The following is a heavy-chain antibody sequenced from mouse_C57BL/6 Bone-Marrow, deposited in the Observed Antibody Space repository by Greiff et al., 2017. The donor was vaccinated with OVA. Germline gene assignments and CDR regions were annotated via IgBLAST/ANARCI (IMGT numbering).Heavy chain of an antibody. V-gene: IGHV7-4*01. CDR2: IRNKANGYTK. CDR1: GFTFTDYY. Sequence: EVNLVESGGGLVQPGASLRLSCAASGFTFTDYYMSWVRQTPGKAPEWLALIRNKANGYTKEYTASVKGRFTISRENSQNILYLQMNTLRAEDSATYYCVKATAWYYFAYWGQGTTLTVSS. CDR3: VKATAWYYFAY. J-gene: IGHJ2*01.